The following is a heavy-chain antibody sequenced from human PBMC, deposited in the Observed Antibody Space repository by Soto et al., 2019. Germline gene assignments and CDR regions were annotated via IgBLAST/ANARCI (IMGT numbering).Heavy chain of an antibody. Sequence: SETLSLTCSVSGASISSFNWNWVRQPAGKGPEWVGRLNIAGTINYNPPLKSRITMSMDTSKNQISLHLRSVTAADTAIYYCARDRGEYTSSWFWYFSHWGHGTLVTVSS. V-gene: IGHV4-4*07. CDR3: ARDRGEYTSSWFWYFSH. D-gene: IGHD6-13*01. J-gene: IGHJ2*01. CDR2: LNIAGTI. CDR1: GASISSFN.